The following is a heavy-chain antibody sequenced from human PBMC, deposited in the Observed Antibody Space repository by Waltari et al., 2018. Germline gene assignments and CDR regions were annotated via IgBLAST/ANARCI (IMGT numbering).Heavy chain of an antibody. V-gene: IGHV4-39*01. CDR3: HPYCSSTSCYTDY. CDR2: IYYSGST. CDR1: GGSISSSSYY. Sequence: QLQLQESGPGLVKPSETLSLTCTVSGGSISSSSYYWGWIRQPPGKGLEWIGSIYYSGSTYYNPSLKSRVTISVDTSKNQFSLKLSSVTAADTAVYYCHPYCSSTSCYTDYWGQGTLVTVSS. D-gene: IGHD2-2*02. J-gene: IGHJ4*02.